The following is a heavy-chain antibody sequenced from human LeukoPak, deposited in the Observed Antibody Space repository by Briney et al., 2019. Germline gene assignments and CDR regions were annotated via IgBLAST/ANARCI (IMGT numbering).Heavy chain of an antibody. CDR3: ARPPGLAGHYSYYYGVDV. D-gene: IGHD6-19*01. CDR2: IYSGGNT. Sequence: GGSLRLSCAASGFTVNNSYINWVRQAPGKGLEWVSIIYSGGNTYYADSVRGRFIISRDNSENTVYLQMNSLRAEDTAVYFCARPPGLAGHYSYYYGVDVWGQGTTVTVSS. CDR1: GFTVNNSY. V-gene: IGHV3-66*04. J-gene: IGHJ6*02.